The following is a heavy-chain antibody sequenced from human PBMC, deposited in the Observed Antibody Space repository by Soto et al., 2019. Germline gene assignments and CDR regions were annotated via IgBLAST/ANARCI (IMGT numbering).Heavy chain of an antibody. CDR3: ASHYDFWSGFDY. V-gene: IGHV1-18*01. D-gene: IGHD3-3*01. Sequence: VSVKVSCKASGYTFTSYGISWVRQAPGQGLEWMGWISAYNGNTNYAQKLQGRVTMTTDTSTSTAYMELRSLRSDDTAVYYCASHYDFWSGFDYWGQGTLVTVSS. J-gene: IGHJ4*02. CDR2: ISAYNGNT. CDR1: GYTFTSYG.